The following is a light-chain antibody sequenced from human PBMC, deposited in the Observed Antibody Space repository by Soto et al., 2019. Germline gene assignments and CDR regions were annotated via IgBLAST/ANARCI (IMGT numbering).Light chain of an antibody. CDR2: EAS. Sequence: DIQMTQSPSTLSTSVGDRATITCRASQNIERWLAWYQQKPGKAPKHLIYEASSLAGGVPSRFSGSVCGTEFTLTVSGLQAEDFATYWCQQYKSGSTCGQGTKLDFK. CDR3: QQYKSGST. V-gene: IGKV1-5*01. J-gene: IGKJ1*01. CDR1: QNIERW.